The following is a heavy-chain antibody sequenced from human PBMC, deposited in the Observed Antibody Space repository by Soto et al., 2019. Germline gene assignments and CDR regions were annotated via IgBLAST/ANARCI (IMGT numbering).Heavy chain of an antibody. V-gene: IGHV1-69*04. CDR3: ARDLWYCTNGVCYKELNWFDP. J-gene: IGHJ5*02. D-gene: IGHD2-8*01. CDR2: IIPILGIA. CDR1: GGTFSSYT. Sequence: ASVKVSCKASGGTFSSYTISWVRQAPGQGLEWMGRIIPILGIANYAQKFQGRVTITADKSTSTAYVELSSLRSEDTAVYYCARDLWYCTNGVCYKELNWFDPGAREPWSPSPQ.